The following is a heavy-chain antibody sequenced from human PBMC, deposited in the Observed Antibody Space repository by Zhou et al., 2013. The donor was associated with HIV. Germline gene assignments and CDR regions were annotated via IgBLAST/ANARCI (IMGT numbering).Heavy chain of an antibody. CDR1: GGTFSSYA. V-gene: IGHV1-69*04. Sequence: QVQLVQSGAEVKKPGSSVKVSCKASGGTFSSYAISWVRQAPGQGLEWMGRIIPILGIANYAQKFQGRVTITADKSTSTAYMELSSLRSEDTAVYYCARDTWVGGWNGLGDFDYWGQGTLVTVSS. D-gene: IGHD1-1*01. J-gene: IGHJ4*02. CDR3: ARDTWVGGWNGLGDFDY. CDR2: IIPILGIA.